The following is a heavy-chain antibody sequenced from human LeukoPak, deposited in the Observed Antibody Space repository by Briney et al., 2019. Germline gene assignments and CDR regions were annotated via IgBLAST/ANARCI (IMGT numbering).Heavy chain of an antibody. CDR1: GGSISSYY. CDR3: TREGEMATT. D-gene: IGHD5-24*01. V-gene: IGHV4-59*01. CDR2: IYYSGST. Sequence: SETLSLTCTVSGGSISSYYWSWIRQPPGKGLEWIGYIYYSGSTNYNPSLKSRVTISVDTSKNQFSLKLSSVTAADTAVYYCTREGEMATTWGQGTLVTVSS. J-gene: IGHJ5*02.